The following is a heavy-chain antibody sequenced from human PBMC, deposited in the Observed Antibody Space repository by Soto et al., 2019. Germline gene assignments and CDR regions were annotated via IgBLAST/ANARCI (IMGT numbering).Heavy chain of an antibody. CDR2: INHSGRV. CDR3: STSADDTNGYYRFDP. Sequence: QVQLQQWGAGLLKPSETLSLTCAVYGGSFSGHSWTWIRQSPGKGLEWIGDINHSGRVNYSPSLKSRVTISLDTSKNQFSLTMSAVTAADTAMYYCSTSADDTNGYYRFDPWGQGTLVTVSS. J-gene: IGHJ5*01. V-gene: IGHV4-34*01. CDR1: GGSFSGHS. D-gene: IGHD3-22*01.